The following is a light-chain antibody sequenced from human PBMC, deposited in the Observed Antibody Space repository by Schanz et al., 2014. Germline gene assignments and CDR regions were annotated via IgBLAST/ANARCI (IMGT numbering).Light chain of an antibody. J-gene: IGLJ1*01. CDR1: SSDVGDYNY. V-gene: IGLV2-8*01. Sequence: QSALTQPPSASGSPGQSVTISCTGTSSDVGDYNYVSWYQQHPGKAPKLMIYEVSKRPSGVPDRFSGSKSGNTASLTVSGLQAEDEADYYCSSYAGSNTAYVFGTGTKLTVL. CDR3: SSYAGSNTAYV. CDR2: EVS.